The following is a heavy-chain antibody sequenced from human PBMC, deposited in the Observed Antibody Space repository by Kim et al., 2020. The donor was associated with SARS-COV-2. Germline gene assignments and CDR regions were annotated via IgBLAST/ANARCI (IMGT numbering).Heavy chain of an antibody. CDR1: GYSFTSYW. J-gene: IGHJ6*02. CDR2: IDPSDSYT. Sequence: GESLKISCKGSGYSFTSYWISWVRQMPGKGLAWMGRIDPSDSYTNYSPSFQGHVTISADKSISTAYLQWSSLKASDTAMYYCARDRYCSGGSCYSIWGDYYYGMDVWGQGTTVTVSS. CDR3: ARDRYCSGGSCYSIWGDYYYGMDV. V-gene: IGHV5-10-1*01. D-gene: IGHD2-15*01.